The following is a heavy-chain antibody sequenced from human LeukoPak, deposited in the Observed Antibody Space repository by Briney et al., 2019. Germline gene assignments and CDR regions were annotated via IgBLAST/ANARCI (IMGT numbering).Heavy chain of an antibody. CDR3: ARGDGYKFFGY. J-gene: IGHJ4*02. Sequence: PGGSLRLSCAASGFSFSTYSMNWVRQAPGKGLEWVSAISGSGGSTYYADSVKGRFTISRDNSKNTLYLQMNSLRAEDTAVYYCARGDGYKFFGYWGQGTLVTVSS. CDR1: GFSFSTYS. CDR2: ISGSGGST. V-gene: IGHV3-23*01. D-gene: IGHD5-24*01.